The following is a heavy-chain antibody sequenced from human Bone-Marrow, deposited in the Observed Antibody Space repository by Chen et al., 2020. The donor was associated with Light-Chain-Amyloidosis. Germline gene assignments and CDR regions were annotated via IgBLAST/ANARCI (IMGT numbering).Heavy chain of an antibody. J-gene: IGHJ4*02. CDR1: GYTFPNYW. Sequence: EVQLEQSGPEVKKPGESLKISCKGSGYTFPNYWIGWVRQMPGKGREWMGVIYPDDYDARYRPSFECQVTISADKSITTAYLRWRSLKASDTAMYYCARRRDGYNFDYWGQGTLVTVSS. CDR2: IYPDDYDA. V-gene: IGHV5-51*01. D-gene: IGHD5-12*01. CDR3: ARRRDGYNFDY.